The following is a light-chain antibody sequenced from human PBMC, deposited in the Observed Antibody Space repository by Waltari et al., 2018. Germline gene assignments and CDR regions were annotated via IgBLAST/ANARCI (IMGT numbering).Light chain of an antibody. CDR3: QHYLRLPAT. J-gene: IGKJ1*01. V-gene: IGKV3-20*01. CDR1: QSISRA. CDR2: GAS. Sequence: IVLTQSPGALSLSPGERATLSCRASQSISRALAWYHLKPGQAPRLLIFGASLRATDIPDRFSGSGSGTDFSLISDRLEPEDFAVYFCQHYLRLPATFGQGTKVEI.